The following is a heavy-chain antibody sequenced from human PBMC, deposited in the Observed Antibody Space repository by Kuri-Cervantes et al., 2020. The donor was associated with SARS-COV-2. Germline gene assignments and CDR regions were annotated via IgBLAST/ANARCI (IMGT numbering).Heavy chain of an antibody. V-gene: IGHV1-46*01. CDR3: ASPRHYDILTEDYYGMDV. CDR2: INPSGGSA. Sequence: ASVKVSCKASGYTFTSYYMHWVRQAPGQGLEWMGIINPSGGSASYAQKFQGRVTITADESTSTAYMELSSLRSEDTAVYYCASPRHYDILTEDYYGMDVWGQGTTVTVSS. CDR1: GYTFTSYY. D-gene: IGHD3-9*01. J-gene: IGHJ6*02.